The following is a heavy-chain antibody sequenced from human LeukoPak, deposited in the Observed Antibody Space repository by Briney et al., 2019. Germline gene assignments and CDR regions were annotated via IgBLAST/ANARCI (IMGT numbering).Heavy chain of an antibody. CDR2: INSDGSST. Sequence: PGGSLRLSCAASGFTFSSYWMHWVRQAPGKGLVWVSRINSDGSSTSYADSVKGRFTISTDNAKNTLYLQMNSLRAEDTAVYYCAKDLGLRAYHSYGMDVWGQGTTVTVSS. J-gene: IGHJ6*02. CDR3: AKDLGLRAYHSYGMDV. CDR1: GFTFSSYW. D-gene: IGHD3-10*01. V-gene: IGHV3-74*01.